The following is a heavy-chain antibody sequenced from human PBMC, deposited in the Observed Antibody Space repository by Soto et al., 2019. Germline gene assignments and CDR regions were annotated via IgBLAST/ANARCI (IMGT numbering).Heavy chain of an antibody. J-gene: IGHJ4*02. CDR1: GYPISSDYY. Sequence: SETLSLTCSVSGYPISSDYYWGWVRQPPGKGLEWVGSIYQTGSTYYNPSLKGRVTMSVDTSKNHFSLKLNSVTATDTAVYYCARVGSVAADDRRFYFDYWGQGTLVTVSS. CDR2: IYQTGST. D-gene: IGHD6-13*01. V-gene: IGHV4-38-2*02. CDR3: ARVGSVAADDRRFYFDY.